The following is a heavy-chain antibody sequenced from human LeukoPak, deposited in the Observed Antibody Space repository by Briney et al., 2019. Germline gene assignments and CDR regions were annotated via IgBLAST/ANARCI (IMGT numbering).Heavy chain of an antibody. J-gene: IGHJ4*02. CDR3: ARVGDNTAFDY. D-gene: IGHD2-21*01. Sequence: GGSLRLSCAASGFTFSTYALHLVRQVPGKGLEYVSAISSIGGTTYYANSVKGRFTISRDNSKNTLYLQMGSLKPEDTAVYYCARVGDNTAFDYWGQGTLVTVSS. CDR2: ISSIGGTT. CDR1: GFTFSTYA. V-gene: IGHV3-64*01.